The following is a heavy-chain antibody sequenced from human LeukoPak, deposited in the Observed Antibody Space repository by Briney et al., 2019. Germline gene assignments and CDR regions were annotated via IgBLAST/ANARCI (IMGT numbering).Heavy chain of an antibody. V-gene: IGHV3-30-3*01. Sequence: GGSLRLSCAASGSTFSSYAMHWVRQAPGKGLEWVAVISYDGSNKYYADSVKGRFTISRDNSKNTLYLQMNSLRAEDTAVYYCARDITYYDFWSGYYPFDYWGQGTLVTVSS. J-gene: IGHJ4*02. CDR2: ISYDGSNK. CDR3: ARDITYYDFWSGYYPFDY. D-gene: IGHD3-3*01. CDR1: GSTFSSYA.